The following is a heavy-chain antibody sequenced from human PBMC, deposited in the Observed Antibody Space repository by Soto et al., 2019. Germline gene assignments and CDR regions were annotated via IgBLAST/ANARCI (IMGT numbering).Heavy chain of an antibody. CDR3: ARHWVYNEGREPAPIVVVPAAMLRRKGEAKDAFDI. D-gene: IGHD2-2*01. CDR1: GGSISSSSYY. J-gene: IGHJ3*02. Sequence: SETLSLTCTVSGGSISSSSYYWGWIRQPPGKGLEWIGSIYYSGSTYYNPSLKSRVTISVDTSKNQFSLKLSSVTAADTAVYYCARHWVYNEGREPAPIVVVPAAMLRRKGEAKDAFDIWGQGTMVTVSS. V-gene: IGHV4-39*01. CDR2: IYYSGST.